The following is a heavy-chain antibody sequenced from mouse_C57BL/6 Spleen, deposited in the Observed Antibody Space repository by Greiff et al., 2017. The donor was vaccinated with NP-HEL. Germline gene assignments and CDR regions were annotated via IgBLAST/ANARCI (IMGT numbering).Heavy chain of an antibody. V-gene: IGHV1-53*01. CDR2: INPSNGGT. J-gene: IGHJ1*03. Sequence: QVQLNPPGTALVKPGASVKLSCKASGYTFTSYWMHWVKQRPGQGLAWIGNINPSNGGTNYNEKFKSKATLTVDKSSSTAYMQLSSLTSEDSAVYYCARHPHYYGSSYGYFDVWGTGTTVTVSS. D-gene: IGHD1-1*01. CDR1: GYTFTSYW. CDR3: ARHPHYYGSSYGYFDV.